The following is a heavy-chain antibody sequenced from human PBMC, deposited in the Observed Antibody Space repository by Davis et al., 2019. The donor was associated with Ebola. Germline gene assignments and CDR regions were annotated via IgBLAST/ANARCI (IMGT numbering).Heavy chain of an antibody. CDR2: ISAYNGNT. V-gene: IGHV1-18*01. CDR3: AREPDGGFDY. CDR1: GYTFTSYG. D-gene: IGHD2-8*02. J-gene: IGHJ4*02. Sequence: ASVKVSCKASGYTFTSYGISWVRQAPGQGLEWMGWISAYNGNTNYAQKFQGRVTITRDTSASTAYMELSSLRSEDTAVYYCAREPDGGFDYWGQGTLVTVSS.